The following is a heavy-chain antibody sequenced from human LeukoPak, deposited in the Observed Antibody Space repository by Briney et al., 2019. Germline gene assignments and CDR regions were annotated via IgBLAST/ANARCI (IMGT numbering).Heavy chain of an antibody. CDR2: ISSSSSYI. V-gene: IGHV3-21*01. Sequence: GGSLRLSCAASGFTFSSYSMNWVRQAPGKGLEWVSSISSSSSYIYYADSVKGRFTISRDNAKNSLYLQMNSLRAEDTAVYYCAIDVQWLWAAFDIWGPGTMVTVSS. CDR1: GFTFSSYS. D-gene: IGHD6-19*01. CDR3: AIDVQWLWAAFDI. J-gene: IGHJ3*02.